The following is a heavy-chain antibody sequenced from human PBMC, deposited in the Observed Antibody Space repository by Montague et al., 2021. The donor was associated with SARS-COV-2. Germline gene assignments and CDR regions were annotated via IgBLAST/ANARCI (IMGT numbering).Heavy chain of an antibody. J-gene: IGHJ3*02. CDR1: GGSITGYH. Sequence: SETLSLTCTVSGGSITGYHWSWLRRSPGKGLEWIAYIYDGGAVNYNPSLGSRVTVSTDTSKNQLSLKVNSVTAADTAVYYCVRDHSYGGPRGAYDIWGQGTVVTVSS. CDR2: IYDGGAV. D-gene: IGHD4-23*01. V-gene: IGHV4-59*01. CDR3: VRDHSYGGPRGAYDI.